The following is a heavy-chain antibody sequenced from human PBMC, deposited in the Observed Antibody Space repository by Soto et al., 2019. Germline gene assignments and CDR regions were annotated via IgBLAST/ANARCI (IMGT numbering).Heavy chain of an antibody. D-gene: IGHD1-1*01. CDR1: GGSISSYY. CDR3: AGVRRAKRIYYLHY. CDR2: IYYSGST. V-gene: IGHV4-59*01. Sequence: SETLSLTCTVSGGSISSYYWSWIRQPPGKGLEWIGYIYYSGSTNYNPSLKSRGTISVDTSNDQFSLRLSSVTAADTAVYYCAGVRRAKRIYYLHYWGPGALVTVSS. J-gene: IGHJ4*02.